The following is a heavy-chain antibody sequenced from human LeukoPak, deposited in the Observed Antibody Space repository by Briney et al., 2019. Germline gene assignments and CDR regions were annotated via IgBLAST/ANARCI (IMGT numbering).Heavy chain of an antibody. D-gene: IGHD4-23*01. CDR2: INHSGST. V-gene: IGHV4-34*09. Sequence: SETLSLTCAVYGGSFSGYYWSWIRQPPGKGLEWIGEINHSGSTNYNPSLKSRVTISVDTSKNHFSLKLSSVTAADTAVYYCARNDYGGKGGIDYWGQGTLVTVSS. CDR3: ARNDYGGKGGIDY. CDR1: GGSFSGYY. J-gene: IGHJ4*02.